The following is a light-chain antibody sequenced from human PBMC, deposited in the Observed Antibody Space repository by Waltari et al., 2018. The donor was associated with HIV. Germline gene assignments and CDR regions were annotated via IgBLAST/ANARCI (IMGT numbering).Light chain of an antibody. V-gene: IGKV3-11*01. J-gene: IGKJ2*01. CDR1: QSINYY. CDR2: DAS. CDR3: QHRNHWPPEYT. Sequence: ETVLTQSPATLSLSPGERVTLSCRASQSINYYLAWYQQKPGQPPRPLIYDASTRAPGIPARFSGSGSGTDFTLTISSLEPEDFAVYYCQHRNHWPPEYTFGQGTKLEIK.